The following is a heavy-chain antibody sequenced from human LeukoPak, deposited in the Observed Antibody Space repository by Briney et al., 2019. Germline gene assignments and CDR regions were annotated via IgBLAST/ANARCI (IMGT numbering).Heavy chain of an antibody. V-gene: IGHV3-30*18. CDR1: GFTFSSYG. Sequence: GGSLRLSCAASGFTFSSYGMHWVRQAPGKGLEWVAVISYDGSNKYCADSVKGRFTISRDNSKNTLYLQMNSLRAEDTAVYYCAKDPKAYYCGGDCYTDYWGQGTLVTVSS. D-gene: IGHD2-21*02. J-gene: IGHJ4*02. CDR2: ISYDGSNK. CDR3: AKDPKAYYCGGDCYTDY.